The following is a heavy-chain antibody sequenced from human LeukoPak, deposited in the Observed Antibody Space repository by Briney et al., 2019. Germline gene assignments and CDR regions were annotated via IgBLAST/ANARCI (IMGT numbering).Heavy chain of an antibody. D-gene: IGHD6-6*01. Sequence: GGSLRLSCAASGFSFSSYAMSWVRQAPGKGLEWVSAISGSGGSTYYADSVKGRFTISRDNSKNTLYLQMNSLRAEDTAVYYCAKGGYSSSSPYYWGQGTLVTVSS. CDR1: GFSFSSYA. V-gene: IGHV3-23*01. CDR3: AKGGYSSSSPYY. CDR2: ISGSGGST. J-gene: IGHJ4*02.